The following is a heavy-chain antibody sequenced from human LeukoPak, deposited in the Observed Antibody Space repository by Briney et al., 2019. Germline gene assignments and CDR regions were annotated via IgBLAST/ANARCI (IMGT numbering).Heavy chain of an antibody. D-gene: IGHD5-18*01. CDR1: GGSISSSSYY. J-gene: IGHJ6*03. CDR3: ARTAGYSYGYYYYYYYMDV. V-gene: IGHV4-39*01. CDR2: IYYSGST. Sequence: SETLSLTCTVSGGSISSSSYYWGWIRQPPGKGLEWIGSIYYSGSTYYNPSLKSRVTISVDTSKNQFSLQLSSVTAADTAVYYCARTAGYSYGYYYYYYYMDVWGKGTTVTVSS.